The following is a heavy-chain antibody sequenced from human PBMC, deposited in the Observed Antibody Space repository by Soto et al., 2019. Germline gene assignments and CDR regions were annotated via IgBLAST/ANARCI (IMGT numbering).Heavy chain of an antibody. CDR1: GYTLTELS. CDR2: FDPEDGET. V-gene: IGHV1-24*01. Sequence: ASVKVSCKVSGYTLTELSMHWVRQAPGKGLEWMGGFDPEDGETIYAQKFQGRVTMTEDTSTDPAFMELSSMRSEDTAVYYCATSTGDGSDDAFDIWGQGTMVTVSS. CDR3: ATSTGDGSDDAFDI. J-gene: IGHJ3*02. D-gene: IGHD7-27*01.